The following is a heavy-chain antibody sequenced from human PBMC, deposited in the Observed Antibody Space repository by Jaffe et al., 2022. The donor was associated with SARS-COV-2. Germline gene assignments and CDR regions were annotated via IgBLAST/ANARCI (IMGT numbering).Heavy chain of an antibody. V-gene: IGHV3-30*04. Sequence: QVQLVESGGGVVQPGRSLRLSCAASGFTFSSYAMHWVRQAPGKGLEWVAVISYDGSNKYYADSVKGRFTISRDNSKNTLYLQMNSLRAEDTAVYYCAGGTSSTSWDYYYYMDVWGKGTTVTVSS. CDR3: AGGTSSTSWDYYYYMDV. CDR2: ISYDGSNK. D-gene: IGHD2-2*01. CDR1: GFTFSSYA. J-gene: IGHJ6*03.